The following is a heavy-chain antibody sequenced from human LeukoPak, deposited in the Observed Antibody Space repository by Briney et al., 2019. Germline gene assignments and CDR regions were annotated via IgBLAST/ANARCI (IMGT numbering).Heavy chain of an antibody. Sequence: PGGSLRLSCAASGFTFSSYSMNWVRQAPGKGLGWVSSISSSSSYIYYADSVKGRFTISRDNAKNSLYLQMNSLRAEDTAVYYCARAPGSEEFDPWGQGTLVTVSS. CDR2: ISSSSSYI. CDR3: ARAPGSEEFDP. J-gene: IGHJ5*02. CDR1: GFTFSSYS. D-gene: IGHD6-25*01. V-gene: IGHV3-21*01.